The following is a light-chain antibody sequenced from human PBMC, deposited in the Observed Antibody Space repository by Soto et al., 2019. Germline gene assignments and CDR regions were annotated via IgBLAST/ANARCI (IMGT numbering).Light chain of an antibody. Sequence: DIVMTQSPDSLAVALGERATIKCKSSQSVLYSSSNKDYLAWYQQKPGKPPKLXIYRASTRESGVPERFSGSGSGTDFTLTISSLQAEDVAVYYCQQYYTIPITFGQGTRLEIK. CDR1: QSVLYSSSNKDY. J-gene: IGKJ5*01. V-gene: IGKV4-1*01. CDR3: QQYYTIPIT. CDR2: RAS.